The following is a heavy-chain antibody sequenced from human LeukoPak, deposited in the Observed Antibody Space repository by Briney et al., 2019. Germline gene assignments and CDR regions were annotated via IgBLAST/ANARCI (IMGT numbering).Heavy chain of an antibody. Sequence: GGSLRLSCVASGFTFSSYAMSWVRQAPGKGLEWVSAISGGGGSTYYADSVKGRFTISRDNSKNTLDLQMNSLRAEDTAVYHCAKALVGIMTFDYWGQGTLVTVSS. CDR3: AKALVGIMTFDY. D-gene: IGHD1-26*01. V-gene: IGHV3-23*01. CDR2: ISGGGGST. J-gene: IGHJ4*02. CDR1: GFTFSSYA.